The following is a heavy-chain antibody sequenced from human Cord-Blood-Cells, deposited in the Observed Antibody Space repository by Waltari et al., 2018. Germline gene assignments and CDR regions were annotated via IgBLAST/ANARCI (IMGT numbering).Heavy chain of an antibody. CDR2: ISSSSSTI. V-gene: IGHV3-48*02. Sequence: EVQLVESGGGLVQPGGSLRLSCAASGFTFSSYSMNWVRQAPGKGLEWVSYISSSSSTIYYADSVKGRFTISRDNAKNSLYLKMNSLRDEDTAVYYCARVGELLAFDIWGQGTMVTVSS. CDR1: GFTFSSYS. J-gene: IGHJ3*02. D-gene: IGHD1-26*01. CDR3: ARVGELLAFDI.